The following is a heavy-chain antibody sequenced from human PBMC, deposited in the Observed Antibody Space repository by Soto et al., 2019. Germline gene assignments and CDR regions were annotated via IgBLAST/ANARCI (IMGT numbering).Heavy chain of an antibody. Sequence: EVQLLESGGRLVPPGGSLRLSCAGSRFSFSNYAMTWARQAPGEGLEWVSSITGSGGGTTYADSVKGRFTISRDNTKNILYLQMDSLRADDTAVYYSSTDPNGDYIGAFDNWGQVTMVTVSS. J-gene: IGHJ3*02. CDR2: ITGSGGGT. V-gene: IGHV3-23*01. CDR1: RFSFSNYA. D-gene: IGHD4-17*01. CDR3: STDPNGDYIGAFDN.